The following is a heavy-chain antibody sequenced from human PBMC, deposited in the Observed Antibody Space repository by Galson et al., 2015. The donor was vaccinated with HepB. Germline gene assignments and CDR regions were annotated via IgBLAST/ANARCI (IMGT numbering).Heavy chain of an antibody. D-gene: IGHD4-17*01. CDR2: ISYDGSNK. CDR3: SRVPRTVTTDYTFYI. J-gene: IGHJ3*02. CDR1: GFTFSSYA. Sequence: SLRLSCAASGFTFSSYAMHWVRQAPGKGLEWVAVISYDGSNKYYADSVKGRFTISRDNSKNTLYLQMNSLRAEDTAVYYCSRVPRTVTTDYTFYIWGQGTMVTVSS. V-gene: IGHV3-30*04.